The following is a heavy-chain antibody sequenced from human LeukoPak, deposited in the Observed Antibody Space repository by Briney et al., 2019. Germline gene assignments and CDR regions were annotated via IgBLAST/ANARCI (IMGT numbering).Heavy chain of an antibody. CDR3: AKEGGYSYGYEIFDY. D-gene: IGHD5-18*01. V-gene: IGHV3-23*01. CDR2: ISGSGGST. Sequence: GGSLRLSCAASGFTFSSYGMSWDRQAPGKGLEWVSAISGSGGSTYYADSVKGRFTISRDNSKNTLYLQMNSLRAEDTAVYYCAKEGGYSYGYEIFDYWGQGTLVTVSS. CDR1: GFTFSSYG. J-gene: IGHJ4*02.